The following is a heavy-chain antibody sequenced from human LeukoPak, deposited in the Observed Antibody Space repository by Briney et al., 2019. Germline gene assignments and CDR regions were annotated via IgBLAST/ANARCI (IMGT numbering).Heavy chain of an antibody. CDR2: IYYSGST. CDR1: GGSISSYY. V-gene: IGHV4-59*08. CDR3: ARHRKPPSIPGGWFDP. Sequence: SETLSLTCTVSGGSISSYYWSWIRQPPGKGLEWIGYIYYSGSTNYNPSLKSRVTISVDTSKNQFSLKLSSVTAADTAVYYCARHRKPPSIPGGWFDPWGQGTLVTVPS. D-gene: IGHD3-10*01. J-gene: IGHJ5*02.